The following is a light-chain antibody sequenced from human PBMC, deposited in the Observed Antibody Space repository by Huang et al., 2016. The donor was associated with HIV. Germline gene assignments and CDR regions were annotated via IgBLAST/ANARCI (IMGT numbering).Light chain of an antibody. CDR1: QSLLYSSNQKNY. CDR3: HQYYSIPQT. J-gene: IGKJ1*01. V-gene: IGKV4-1*01. Sequence: DIVVTQSPEYLALSLGERATINCTSSQSLLYSSNQKNYLNWYQVKPGQPPKLLIYCASTRESGVPDRFSGSGSETDFTLTISSLQAEDVAVYYCHQYYSIPQTFGQGTKVEV. CDR2: CAS.